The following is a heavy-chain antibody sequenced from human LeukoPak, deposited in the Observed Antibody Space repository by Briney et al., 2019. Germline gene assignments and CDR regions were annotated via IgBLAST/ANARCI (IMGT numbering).Heavy chain of an antibody. CDR1: GYTFTSYA. J-gene: IGHJ4*02. Sequence: ASVKVSCKASGYTFTSYAFSWVRQAPGQGLEWMGWINTNNGNTNYVQRLQGRVTMTTDTSTSTAYMELSSLRSDDTAVYYCARFVEGPCDYWGQGTLVTVSS. CDR2: INTNNGNT. V-gene: IGHV1-18*01. D-gene: IGHD6-6*01. CDR3: ARFVEGPCDY.